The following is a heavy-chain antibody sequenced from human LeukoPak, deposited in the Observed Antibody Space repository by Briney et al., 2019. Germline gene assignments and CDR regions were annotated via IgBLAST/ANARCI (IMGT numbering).Heavy chain of an antibody. Sequence: GGSLRLSCAASGFTFSSYAMSWVRQAPGKGLEWVSAISGSGGSTYYADSVKGRFTISRDNSKNTLYLQMNSLRAEDTAVYYCANPDFSWSPGYCTNGVCYTGVRFDYWGQGTLVTVSS. D-gene: IGHD2-8*01. V-gene: IGHV3-23*01. CDR1: GFTFSSYA. CDR3: ANPDFSWSPGYCTNGVCYTGVRFDY. CDR2: ISGSGGST. J-gene: IGHJ4*02.